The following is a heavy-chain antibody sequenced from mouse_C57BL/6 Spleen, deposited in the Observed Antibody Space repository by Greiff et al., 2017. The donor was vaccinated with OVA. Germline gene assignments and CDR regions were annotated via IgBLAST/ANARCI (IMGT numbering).Heavy chain of an antibody. CDR2: IDPEDGAT. CDR1: GFNIKDYY. J-gene: IGHJ4*01. CDR3: ARSGRDYAMDY. V-gene: IGHV14-2*01. D-gene: IGHD1-1*01. Sequence: EVKLMESGAELVKPGASVKLSCTASGFNIKDYYMHWVKQRTEQGLEWIGRIDPEDGATKYAPKFQGKATITADTSANTAYLQLSSLTSEDTAVYYCARSGRDYAMDYWGQGTSVTVSS.